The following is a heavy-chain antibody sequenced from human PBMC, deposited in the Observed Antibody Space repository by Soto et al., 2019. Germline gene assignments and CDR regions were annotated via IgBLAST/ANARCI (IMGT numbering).Heavy chain of an antibody. CDR1: RFTFSSYA. D-gene: IGHD6-13*01. CDR3: ARAAAYFYHYYYAMDV. CDR2: ISHDGSEK. V-gene: IGHV3-30-3*01. Sequence: QVQLVESGGGVVQPGKSLRLSCAASRFTFSSYAMDWVRQAPGKGLEWVAVISHDGSEKYYGDSVKGRFTISRDNPKNTVYLQINGLRPEYTAVYYCARAAAYFYHYYYAMDVWGQGTAVNVSS. J-gene: IGHJ6*02.